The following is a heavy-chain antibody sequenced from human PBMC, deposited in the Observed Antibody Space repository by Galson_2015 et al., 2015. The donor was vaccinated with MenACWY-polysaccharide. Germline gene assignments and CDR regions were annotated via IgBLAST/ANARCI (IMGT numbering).Heavy chain of an antibody. CDR2: IHYTGTT. D-gene: IGHD6-19*01. Sequence: SLTCTVSGGSISSYRWTWIRQPPGKGLEWIGYIHYTGTTKYNPSLTSRVTISVDTSKKDFSLKLSSVTAADTAVYYCAGLMAGSPFGWFDPWGQGTLVTVSS. CDR3: AGLMAGSPFGWFDP. CDR1: GGSISSYR. J-gene: IGHJ5*02. V-gene: IGHV4-59*01.